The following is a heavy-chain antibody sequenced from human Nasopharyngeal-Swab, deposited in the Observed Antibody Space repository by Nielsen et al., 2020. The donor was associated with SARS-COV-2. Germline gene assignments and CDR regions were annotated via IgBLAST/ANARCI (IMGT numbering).Heavy chain of an antibody. CDR3: AREQLRDDAFDI. Sequence: ASVKVSCKASGYTFTSYYMHWVRQAPGQGLEWMGIINPSGGSTSYAQKFQGRVTMTRDTSTSTVYMELSSPRSEDTAVYYCAREQLRDDAFDIWGQGTMVTVSS. D-gene: IGHD1-1*01. J-gene: IGHJ3*02. CDR2: INPSGGST. V-gene: IGHV1-46*01. CDR1: GYTFTSYY.